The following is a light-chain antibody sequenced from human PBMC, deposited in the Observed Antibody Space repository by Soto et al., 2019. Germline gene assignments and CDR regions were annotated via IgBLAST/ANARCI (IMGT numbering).Light chain of an antibody. CDR1: QSIGSSY. V-gene: IGKV3-20*01. CDR2: GAS. CDR3: QQYSSSPIT. J-gene: IGKJ5*01. Sequence: EVVLTQSPGTLSLSPGERATLSCRASQSIGSSYLAWYQQKPGQAPRLLIYGASSGATGIPDRFSGGGSGTDFSLTISRLDPEDFAVYYCQQYSSSPITFGQGTRLEIK.